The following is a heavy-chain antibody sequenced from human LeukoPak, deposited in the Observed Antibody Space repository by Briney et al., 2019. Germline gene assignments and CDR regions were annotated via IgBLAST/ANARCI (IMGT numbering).Heavy chain of an antibody. V-gene: IGHV3-23*01. CDR1: GFTFSSYA. Sequence: GGSLRLSCAASGFTFSSYAMSWVRQAPGKGLEWVSAISGSGGSTYYADSVKGRFTISRDNSKSTLYLQMNSLRAEDTAVYYCAKDYYYDFWSGYYTYDYWGQGTLVTVSS. J-gene: IGHJ4*02. D-gene: IGHD3-3*01. CDR2: ISGSGGST. CDR3: AKDYYYDFWSGYYTYDY.